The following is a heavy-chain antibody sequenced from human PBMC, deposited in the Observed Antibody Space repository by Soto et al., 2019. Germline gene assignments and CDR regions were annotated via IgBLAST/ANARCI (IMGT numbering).Heavy chain of an antibody. CDR3: AKEKIASTVADFFDY. CDR1: GFTFNNYA. J-gene: IGHJ4*02. D-gene: IGHD6-19*01. Sequence: PGGSLRLSCEASGFTFNNYAMTWVRQTPAKGLQWVSTISGSGSSTFYADSVRGRFTISRDNSKNTLYLQMNSLRAEDTALYYCAKEKIASTVADFFDYWGQGTLVTVSS. V-gene: IGHV3-23*01. CDR2: ISGSGSST.